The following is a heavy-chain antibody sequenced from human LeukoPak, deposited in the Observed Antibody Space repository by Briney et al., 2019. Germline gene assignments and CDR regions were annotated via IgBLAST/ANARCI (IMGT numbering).Heavy chain of an antibody. CDR1: GFTFSSYS. CDR3: ARWPIRRDYYMDV. D-gene: IGHD3-10*01. CDR2: ISSSSSYI. V-gene: IGHV3-21*01. Sequence: GGSLRLSCAASGFTFSSYSMNWVRQAPGKGLEWVSSISSSSSYIYYADSVKGRFTISRDNAKNSLYLQMNSLRAEDTAVYYCARWPIRRDYYMDVWGKGTTVTISS. J-gene: IGHJ6*03.